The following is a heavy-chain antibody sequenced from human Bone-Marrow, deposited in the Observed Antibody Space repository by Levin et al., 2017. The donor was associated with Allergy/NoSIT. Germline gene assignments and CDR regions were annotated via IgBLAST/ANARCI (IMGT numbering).Heavy chain of an antibody. CDR1: GFTLGDHA. V-gene: IGHV3-9*01. J-gene: IGHJ6*02. CDR2: LSWNSGTI. D-gene: IGHD6-19*01. CDR3: VGGTIAVAGQDYGMDV. Sequence: GGSLRLSCAASGFTLGDHAMHWVRQAPGKGLEWVAGLSWNSGTIGYADSVQGRFTISRDNAKNSLYLQMNSLRPEDTALYFCVGGTIAVAGQDYGMDVWGQGTTVTVSS.